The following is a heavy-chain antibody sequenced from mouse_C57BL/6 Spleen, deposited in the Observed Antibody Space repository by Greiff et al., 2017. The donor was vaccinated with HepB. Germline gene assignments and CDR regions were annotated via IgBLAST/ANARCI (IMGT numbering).Heavy chain of an antibody. D-gene: IGHD2-10*02. J-gene: IGHJ1*03. CDR2: ISSGGDYI. CDR1: GFTFSSYA. V-gene: IGHV5-9-1*02. Sequence: DVMLVESGEGLVKPGGSLKLSCAASGFTFSSYAMSWVRQAPEKRLEWVAYISSGGDYIYYADTVKGRFTISRDNARNTLYLQMSGLKSEDTAMYYCTRDRGYGNYWYFDVWGTGTTVTVSS. CDR3: TRDRGYGNYWYFDV.